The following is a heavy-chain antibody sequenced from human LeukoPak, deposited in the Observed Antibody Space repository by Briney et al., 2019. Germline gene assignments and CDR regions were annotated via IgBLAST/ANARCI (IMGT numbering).Heavy chain of an antibody. V-gene: IGHV4-39*01. CDR2: IYYSGST. CDR3: ARQEDCTAGVCYDY. Sequence: SETLSLTCTVSGGSISSYYWGWIRQPPGKWLEWIGSIYYSGSTYYNPSLKSRVTISVDTSKNQFSLKLSSVTAADTAVYYCARQEDCTAGVCYDYWGQGTLVTVSS. J-gene: IGHJ4*02. D-gene: IGHD2-8*02. CDR1: GGSISSYY.